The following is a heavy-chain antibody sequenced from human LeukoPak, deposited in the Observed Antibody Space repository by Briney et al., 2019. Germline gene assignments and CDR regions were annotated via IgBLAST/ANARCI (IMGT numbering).Heavy chain of an antibody. V-gene: IGHV1-2*02. D-gene: IGHD3-3*01. CDR1: GYTFNDYY. J-gene: IGHJ4*02. Sequence: ASVKVSCKASGYTFNDYYIHWVRQAPGQGLEWMGWINPHSGGTYYAQKFQGRVTITMDRSISTAYMELSRLRSDDTAVYYCARAGGTYYDFWSAHWGQGTLVTVS. CDR2: INPHSGGT. CDR3: ARAGGTYYDFWSAH.